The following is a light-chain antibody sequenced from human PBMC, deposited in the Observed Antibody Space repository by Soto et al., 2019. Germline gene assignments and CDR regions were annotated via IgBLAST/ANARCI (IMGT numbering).Light chain of an antibody. CDR2: GAS. CDR3: QQYYGIPYT. J-gene: IGKJ2*01. Sequence: EIVMTQSPATLSVSPGERATLSCRASRSVTTNLAWYQQKPGQAPRLLIYGASTRPAGIPGRFSGSGSGTEFTLTISSLQSEDVAVYYCQQYYGIPYTFGQGTKLEIK. V-gene: IGKV3-15*01. CDR1: RSVTTN.